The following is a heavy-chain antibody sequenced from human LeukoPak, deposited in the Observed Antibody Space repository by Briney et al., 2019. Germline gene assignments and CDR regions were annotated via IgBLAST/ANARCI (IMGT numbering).Heavy chain of an antibody. Sequence: SETLSLTCTVSGYSISSGYYWGWIRQPPGRGLEWIGSIYHSGSTYYNPSLKSRVTISVDTSKNQFFLQLNSVTPEDTAVYYCARDFYSNGVNDGFDIWGQGTMVTVSS. CDR1: GYSISSGYY. CDR3: ARDFYSNGVNDGFDI. V-gene: IGHV4-38-2*02. CDR2: IYHSGST. D-gene: IGHD5-18*01. J-gene: IGHJ3*02.